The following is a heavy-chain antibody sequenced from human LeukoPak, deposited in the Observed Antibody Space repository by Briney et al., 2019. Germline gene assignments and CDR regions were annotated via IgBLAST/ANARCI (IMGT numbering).Heavy chain of an antibody. CDR3: ARDDPSKYYDILTGYTRSYFDY. CDR2: INPNSGGT. V-gene: IGHV1-2*02. J-gene: IGHJ4*02. Sequence: EASVKVSCKASGYTFTGYYMHWVRQAPGQGLEWMGWINPNSGGTNYAQKLQGRVTMTTDTSTSTAYMELRSLRSDDTAVYYCARDDPSKYYDILTGYTRSYFDYWGQGTLVTVSS. CDR1: GYTFTGYY. D-gene: IGHD3-9*01.